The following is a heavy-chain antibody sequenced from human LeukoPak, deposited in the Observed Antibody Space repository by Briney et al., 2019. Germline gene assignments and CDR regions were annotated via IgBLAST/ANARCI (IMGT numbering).Heavy chain of an antibody. CDR1: GGSISSYY. CDR2: IYFSGST. D-gene: IGHD2-15*01. Sequence: SETLSLTCTVSGGSISSYYWSWIRQPPGKGLEWIGYIYFSGSTNYNASLTNRVTISVDTSKNQFSLKLSSVTAADTAVYYCAREVGYCSGGSCYSYFDYWGQGTLVTVSS. J-gene: IGHJ4*02. V-gene: IGHV4-59*01. CDR3: AREVGYCSGGSCYSYFDY.